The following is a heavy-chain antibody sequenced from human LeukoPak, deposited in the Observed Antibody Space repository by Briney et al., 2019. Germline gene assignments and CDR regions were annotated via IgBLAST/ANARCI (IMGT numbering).Heavy chain of an antibody. CDR2: IYSGGST. CDR1: GFTFSDHA. D-gene: IGHD1/OR15-1a*01. Sequence: GGSLRLSCAASGFTFSDHAMSWVRPAPGKGLEWVSVIYSGGSTYYADSVKGRFTISRDNSKNTLYLQMNSLRAEDTAVYYCALEQANAFDIWGQGTMVTVSS. V-gene: IGHV3-53*01. CDR3: ALEQANAFDI. J-gene: IGHJ3*02.